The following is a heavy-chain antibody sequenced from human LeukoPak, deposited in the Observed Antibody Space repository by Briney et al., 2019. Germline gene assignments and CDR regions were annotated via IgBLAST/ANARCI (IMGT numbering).Heavy chain of an antibody. CDR2: INPKSGGT. J-gene: IGHJ5*02. CDR1: GYTFTGYY. CDR3: AREEYGFDP. Sequence: GASVKVSCEASGYTFTGYYMHWVRQAPGQGLEWMGWINPKSGGTNYAQKFQGRVTMTRDTSIHTAYMELSRLRSDDTAVYYCAREEYGFDPWGQGTLVTVS. D-gene: IGHD2-2*01. V-gene: IGHV1-2*02.